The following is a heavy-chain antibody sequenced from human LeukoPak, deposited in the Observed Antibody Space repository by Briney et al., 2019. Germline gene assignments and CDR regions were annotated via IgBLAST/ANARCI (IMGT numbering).Heavy chain of an antibody. D-gene: IGHD1-26*01. CDR2: ISAYNGNT. J-gene: IGHJ5*02. Sequence: GASVKVSCKASGYTFTNYGISRVRQAPGQGLEWMGWISAYNGNTNYAQKLQGRVTMTTDTSTNTAYMELRSLRSDDTAVYYCARDNSGSYSNWFDPWGQGTLVTVSS. CDR1: GYTFTNYG. V-gene: IGHV1-18*01. CDR3: ARDNSGSYSNWFDP.